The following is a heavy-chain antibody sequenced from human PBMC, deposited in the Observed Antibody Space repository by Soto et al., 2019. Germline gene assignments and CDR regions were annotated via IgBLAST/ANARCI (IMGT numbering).Heavy chain of an antibody. J-gene: IGHJ6*02. CDR3: ARDGPYYYASRMDV. CDR2: LHSGGDT. CDR1: GIPVSSNY. V-gene: IGHV3-53*04. D-gene: IGHD3-10*01. Sequence: EVQLVESGGGLVQPGGSLILSCVASGIPVSSNYMTWVRQAPGKGLEWVSVLHSGGDTYYANSVKGRFTISRHDSTNTLFLQMNSLTAEDTAVYYCARDGPYYYASRMDVWGQGTTVTVSS.